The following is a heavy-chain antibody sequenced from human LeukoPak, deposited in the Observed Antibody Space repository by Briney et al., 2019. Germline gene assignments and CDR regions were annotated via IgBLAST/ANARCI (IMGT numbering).Heavy chain of an antibody. CDR2: IWSDGNIK. CDR1: GFIFKNYG. Sequence: GGSLRLSCTASGFIFKNYGMHWVRQTPGKGLEWLAVIWSDGNIKYYADSVKGRFSISRDKFKNPLYLQMSGLRAEDTAVYYCARVGSGSYFLDALDIWGQGTMVTVSS. V-gene: IGHV3-33*01. J-gene: IGHJ3*02. D-gene: IGHD1-26*01. CDR3: ARVGSGSYFLDALDI.